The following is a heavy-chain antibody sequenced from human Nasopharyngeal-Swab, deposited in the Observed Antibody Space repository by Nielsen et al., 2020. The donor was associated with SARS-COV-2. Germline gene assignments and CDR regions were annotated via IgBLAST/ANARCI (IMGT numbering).Heavy chain of an antibody. CDR3: ARGGDPREVVAATDCFDP. V-gene: IGHV1-46*01. J-gene: IGHJ5*02. CDR2: INPGGGSA. CDR1: GYTFTRYY. Sequence: ASVKVSCKASGYTFTRYYIHWVRQAPGQGLEWMGIINPGGGSARYSQNFPGRVTMTRDTSTSTVYMELSSLRSEDTAVYYCARGGDPREVVAATDCFDPWGQGTLVTVTS. D-gene: IGHD2-15*01.